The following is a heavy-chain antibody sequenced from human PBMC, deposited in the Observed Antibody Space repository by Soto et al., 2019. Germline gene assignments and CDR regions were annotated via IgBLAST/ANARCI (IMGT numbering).Heavy chain of an antibody. V-gene: IGHV4-59*01. J-gene: IGHJ4*02. CDR2: IYYSGST. Sequence: QVQLQESGPGLVKPSETLSLTCTVSGGSISSYYWSRIRQPPGKGLEWIGYIYYSGSTNYNPSLKSRVTISVDTSKNQFSLKLSSVTAADTAVYYCAGSSLVGATGYWGQGTLVTVSS. D-gene: IGHD1-26*01. CDR1: GGSISSYY. CDR3: AGSSLVGATGY.